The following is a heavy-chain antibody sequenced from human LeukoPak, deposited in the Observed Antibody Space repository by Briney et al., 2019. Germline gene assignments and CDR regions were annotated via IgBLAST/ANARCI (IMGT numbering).Heavy chain of an antibody. CDR2: IYYSGST. V-gene: IGHV4-61*01. CDR3: ARDRVGQQLVGRNYYYYYMDV. J-gene: IGHJ6*03. CDR1: GGSISSSSYS. Sequence: PSGTLSLTCTVSGGSISSSSYSWSWIRQPPGKGLEWIGYIYYSGSTNYNPSLKSRVTISVDTSKNQLSLKLRSVTAADTAVYYCARDRVGQQLVGRNYYYYYMDVWGKETTVTISS. D-gene: IGHD6-13*01.